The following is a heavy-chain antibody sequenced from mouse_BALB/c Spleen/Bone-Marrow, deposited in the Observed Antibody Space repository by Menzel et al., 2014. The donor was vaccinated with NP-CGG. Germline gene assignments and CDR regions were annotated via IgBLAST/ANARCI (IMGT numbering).Heavy chain of an antibody. CDR2: IDPANGNT. V-gene: IGHV14-3*02. D-gene: IGHD2-4*01. J-gene: IGHJ2*01. CDR3: ALYYDYDVGY. CDR1: GFNIKDTY. Sequence: VQLKDSGAELVKPGASVKLSCTASGFNIKDTYMHWVKQRPEQGLEWIGRIDPANGNTKYDPKFQGKATITADTSSNTAYLQLSSLTSEDTAVYYCALYYDYDVGYWGQGTTLTVSS.